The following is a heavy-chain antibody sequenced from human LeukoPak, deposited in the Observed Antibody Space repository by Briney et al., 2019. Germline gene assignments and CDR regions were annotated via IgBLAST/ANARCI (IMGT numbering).Heavy chain of an antibody. CDR1: GGTFSSYA. CDR2: IIPIFGTA. Sequence: SVKVSCKASGGTFSSYAISWVRQAPGQGLEWMGGIIPIFGTANYAQKFQGRVTITADESTSTAYMGLSSLRSEDTAVYYCARIDTKYYDYVWGSYPNWGQGTLVTVSS. V-gene: IGHV1-69*01. CDR3: ARIDTKYYDYVWGSYPN. D-gene: IGHD3-16*01. J-gene: IGHJ4*02.